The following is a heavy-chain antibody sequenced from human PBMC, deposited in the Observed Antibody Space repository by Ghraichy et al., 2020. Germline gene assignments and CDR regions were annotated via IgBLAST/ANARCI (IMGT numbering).Heavy chain of an antibody. D-gene: IGHD1-26*01. J-gene: IGHJ2*01. Sequence: GESLNISCAASGFTFSSYVMSWVRQAPGKGLEWVSAISGSGGSTYYADSVKGRFTISRDNSKNTLYLQMNSLRAEDTAVYYCAKPMGSGSYSTPPDWYFDLWGRGTLVTVSS. V-gene: IGHV3-23*01. CDR1: GFTFSSYV. CDR2: ISGSGGST. CDR3: AKPMGSGSYSTPPDWYFDL.